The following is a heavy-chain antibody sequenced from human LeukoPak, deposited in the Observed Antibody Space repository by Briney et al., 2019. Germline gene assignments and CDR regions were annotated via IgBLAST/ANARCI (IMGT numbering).Heavy chain of an antibody. CDR1: GFTFNTYA. CDR3: AKTGSSSWGYFDY. V-gene: IGHV3-23*01. J-gene: IGHJ4*02. CDR2: ISGSINTS. Sequence: GGSLRLSCAASGFTFNTYAMTWVRQAPGKGLEWVSVISGSINTSYYADSVKGRFTISRDNSKNTMYLQMNSLRAEDTTVYYCAKTGSSSWGYFDYWGQGTLVTVSS. D-gene: IGHD6-13*01.